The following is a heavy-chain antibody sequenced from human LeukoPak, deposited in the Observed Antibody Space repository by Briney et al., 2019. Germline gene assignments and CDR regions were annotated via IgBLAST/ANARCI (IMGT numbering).Heavy chain of an antibody. CDR2: INHTGST. CDR3: ASTSGIIGMATMNYYFDS. J-gene: IGHJ4*02. Sequence: SETLSLTCAVYGGSFSTYYWSWIRQPPGQGLEWIGEINHTGSTNYNPSLKSRVTISVDTSKNQFSLRLNSVTAADTAVYYCASTSGIIGMATMNYYFDSWGQGTLVTVSS. CDR1: GGSFSTYY. D-gene: IGHD5-24*01. V-gene: IGHV4-34*01.